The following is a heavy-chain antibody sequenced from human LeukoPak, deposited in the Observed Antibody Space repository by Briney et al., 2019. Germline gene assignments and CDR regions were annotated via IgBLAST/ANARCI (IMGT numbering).Heavy chain of an antibody. CDR2: ISTYNGNT. CDR3: ARGSGYSSRY. CDR1: GYTFTTFG. Sequence: ASVKVSCKASGYTFTTFGISWVRQAPGQGLEWMGWISTYNGNTNYAQNLQGRVTMTTDKSTSTAYMELSSLRSEDTAVYYCARGSGYSSRYWGQGTLVTVSS. V-gene: IGHV1-18*01. J-gene: IGHJ4*02. D-gene: IGHD5-18*01.